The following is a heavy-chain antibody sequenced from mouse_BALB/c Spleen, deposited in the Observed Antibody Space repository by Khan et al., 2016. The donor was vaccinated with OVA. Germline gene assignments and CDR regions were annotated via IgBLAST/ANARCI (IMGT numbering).Heavy chain of an antibody. D-gene: IGHD1-1*01. Sequence: EVQLQQSGPELVKPGASVKMSCKASGYTFTNYVMHWVKQKPGQGLEWIGYINPYNAGAKYNEKFKGKATLTSDKSSTTAYMELSSLTSEDSAVYYCARYASSPDYAMDYWGQGTSVTVSS. J-gene: IGHJ4*01. CDR3: ARYASSPDYAMDY. CDR2: INPYNAGA. CDR1: GYTFTNYV. V-gene: IGHV1S136*01.